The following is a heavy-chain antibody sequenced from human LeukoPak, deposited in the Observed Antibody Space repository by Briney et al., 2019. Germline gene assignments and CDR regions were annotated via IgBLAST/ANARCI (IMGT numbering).Heavy chain of an antibody. D-gene: IGHD2-2*01. Sequence: SETLSLTCAVYGGSFSGYYWSWIRQPPGKGLEWIGEINHSGSTNYNPSLKSRVTISVDTSKNQFSLKLSSVAAADTAVYYCARGDIVVGPGAPYYLFYGMEVWGQGTQVTGSS. CDR2: INHSGST. CDR3: ARGDIVVGPGAPYYLFYGMEV. J-gene: IGHJ6*02. V-gene: IGHV4-34*01. CDR1: GGSFSGYY.